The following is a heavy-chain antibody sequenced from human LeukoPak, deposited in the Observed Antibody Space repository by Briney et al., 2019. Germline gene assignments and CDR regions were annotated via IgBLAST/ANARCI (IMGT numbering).Heavy chain of an antibody. CDR2: INHRGST. J-gene: IGHJ4*02. CDR3: ARGRSSGWSSSIDY. D-gene: IGHD6-19*01. V-gene: IGHV4-34*01. CDR1: GGSFSAYY. Sequence: KPSETLSLTCAVYGGSFSAYYWSWIRQPPGKGLEWIGEINHRGSTSYNPPLKSRVTILVDTSKNQFSLNLSSMAAADTAVYYCARGRSSGWSSSIDYWGQGTLVTVSS.